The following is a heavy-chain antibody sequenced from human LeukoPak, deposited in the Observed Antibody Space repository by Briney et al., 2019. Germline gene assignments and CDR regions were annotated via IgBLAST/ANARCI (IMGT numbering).Heavy chain of an antibody. CDR1: GYSFTPYW. CDR3: ARHLLPAAVTSYDAFDV. D-gene: IGHD2-15*01. J-gene: IGHJ3*01. CDR2: IYPVDSET. V-gene: IGHV5-51*01. Sequence: GGSLKISCKDSGYSFTPYWIGWVRQMPGKGLEWMGIIYPVDSETRYSPSFQGQVTISADKSISTAYLQWSSLKASDTAMYYCARHLLPAAVTSYDAFDVWGQGTMVTVSS.